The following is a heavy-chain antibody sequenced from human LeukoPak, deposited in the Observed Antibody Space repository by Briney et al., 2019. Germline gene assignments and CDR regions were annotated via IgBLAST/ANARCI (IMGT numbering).Heavy chain of an antibody. D-gene: IGHD1-26*01. J-gene: IGHJ4*02. CDR1: GFTFSSYS. CDR3: ARQKVGTTIDY. V-gene: IGHV3-7*01. Sequence: GGSLRLSCAASGFTFSSYSMLWVRQAPGKGLEWVANINEDGSEKYYVDSVKGRFTISRDNAKNSLYLQMDSLRAEDTAVYYCARQKVGTTIDYWGQGTLVTVSS. CDR2: INEDGSEK.